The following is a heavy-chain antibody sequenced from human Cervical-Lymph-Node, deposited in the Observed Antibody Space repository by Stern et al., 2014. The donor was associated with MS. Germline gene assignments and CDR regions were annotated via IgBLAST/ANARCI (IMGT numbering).Heavy chain of an antibody. V-gene: IGHV1-3*01. Sequence: VQLVGSGAEVKKPGASVKVSCKASGYTFTNYALHWVRQAPGQRPEWMGWIHPGNGDAKYSQNFQDRVTITRDTSANTVYMELRSLRVEDTAMYYCARGYSTTYLDYWGQGTLVTVSS. CDR1: GYTFTNYA. J-gene: IGHJ4*02. CDR3: ARGYSTTYLDY. CDR2: IHPGNGDA. D-gene: IGHD6-13*01.